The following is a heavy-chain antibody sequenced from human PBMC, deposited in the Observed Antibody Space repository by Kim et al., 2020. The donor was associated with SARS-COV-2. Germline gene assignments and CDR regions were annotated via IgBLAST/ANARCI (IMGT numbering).Heavy chain of an antibody. CDR2: IYYSGST. CDR1: GGSISSGGYY. V-gene: IGHV4-31*03. CDR3: ARARWIAAAGPAYNWFDP. J-gene: IGHJ5*02. Sequence: SETLSLTCTVSGGSISSGGYYWSWIRQHPGKGLEWIGYIYYSGSTYYNPSLKSRVTISVDTSKNQFSLKLSSVTAADTAVYYCARARWIAAAGPAYNWFDPWGQGTLVTVSS. D-gene: IGHD6-13*01.